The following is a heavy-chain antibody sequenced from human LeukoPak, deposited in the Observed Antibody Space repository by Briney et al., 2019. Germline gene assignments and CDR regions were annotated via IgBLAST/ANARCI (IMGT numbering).Heavy chain of an antibody. CDR3: ARDGYYYDSSGYLDY. D-gene: IGHD3-22*01. CDR2: IIPILGIA. J-gene: IGHJ4*02. Sequence: SVKVSCKASGGTFSSYAISWVRQAPGQGLEWMGRIIPILGIANYAQKFQGRVTITADKSTSTAYMELSSLRSEDTAVYYCARDGYYYDSSGYLDYWGQGTLVTVSS. CDR1: GGTFSSYA. V-gene: IGHV1-69*04.